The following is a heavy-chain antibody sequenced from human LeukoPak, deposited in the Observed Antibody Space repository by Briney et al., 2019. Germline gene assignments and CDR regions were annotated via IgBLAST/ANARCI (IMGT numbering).Heavy chain of an antibody. J-gene: IGHJ4*02. CDR1: GGSISSYY. CDR3: ARDNYGYSSGWYEGVFDY. D-gene: IGHD6-19*01. CDR2: IYTSGST. Sequence: SETLYLTCTVSGGSISSYYWSWIRQPAGKGLEWIGRIYTSGSTNYDPSLKSRVTMSVDTSKNQFSLKLSSVTAADTAVYYCARDNYGYSSGWYEGVFDYWGQGTLVTVSS. V-gene: IGHV4-4*07.